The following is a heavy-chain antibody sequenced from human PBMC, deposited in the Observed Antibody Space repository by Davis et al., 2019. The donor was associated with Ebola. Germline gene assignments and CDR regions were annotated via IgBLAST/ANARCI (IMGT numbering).Heavy chain of an antibody. CDR3: ASLYSNSAP. D-gene: IGHD4-11*01. Sequence: GESLKISCAASGFTFTNFAMTWVRQAPGKGLEWISGITGRHSATYYADSVKGRFTISRDSSTSTLYLQINSLTAADTAVYYCASLYSNSAPWGQGTLVTVSS. J-gene: IGHJ5*02. CDR2: ITGRHSAT. V-gene: IGHV3-23*01. CDR1: GFTFTNFA.